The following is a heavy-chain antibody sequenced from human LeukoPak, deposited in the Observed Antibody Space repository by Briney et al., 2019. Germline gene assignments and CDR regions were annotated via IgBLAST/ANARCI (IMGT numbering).Heavy chain of an antibody. CDR3: ARGFGSTWLEY. CDR2: TDPSDSYT. V-gene: IGHV5-10-1*01. J-gene: IGHJ1*01. Sequence: GESLKISCKGSGYRFNTYWISWVRQMPGKGLEWMGTTDPSDSYTKYSPSFHGHVTISADKSISTAYLQWSSLKASDTAMYYCARGFGSTWLEYWGQGTLVTVSS. CDR1: GYRFNTYW. D-gene: IGHD6-13*01.